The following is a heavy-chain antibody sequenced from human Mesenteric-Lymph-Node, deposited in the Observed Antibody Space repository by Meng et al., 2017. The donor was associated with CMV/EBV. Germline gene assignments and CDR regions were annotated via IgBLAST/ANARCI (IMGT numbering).Heavy chain of an antibody. Sequence: GESLKISCAASGFTFSDYYMSWIRQGPGKGLEWVSYISSSGNTIYYADSVKGRFTVSRDNAKNTLYLQMNSLRAEDTAVYYCAGNVPRAATPGGDYWGQGTLVTVSS. CDR1: GFTFSDYY. CDR2: ISSSGNTI. J-gene: IGHJ4*02. V-gene: IGHV3-11*04. CDR3: AGNVPRAATPGGDY. D-gene: IGHD4-23*01.